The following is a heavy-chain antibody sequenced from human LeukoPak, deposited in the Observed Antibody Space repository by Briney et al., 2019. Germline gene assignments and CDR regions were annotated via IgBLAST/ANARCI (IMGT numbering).Heavy chain of an antibody. CDR1: GFTFSSYS. J-gene: IGHJ4*02. D-gene: IGHD3-9*01. CDR3: AKWGDYDVLTGYHDSDY. V-gene: IGHV3-23*01. CDR2: IVGSGAST. Sequence: GGSLRLSCAASGFTFSSYSMNWDRQAPGKGLEWVSAIVGSGASTYYADSVKGRFTISRDNSKNTLYLQMNSLRAEDTALYYCAKWGDYDVLTGYHDSDYWGQGTLVTVSS.